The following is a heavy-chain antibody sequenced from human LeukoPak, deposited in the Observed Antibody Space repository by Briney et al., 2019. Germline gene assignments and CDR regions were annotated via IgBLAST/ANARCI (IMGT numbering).Heavy chain of an antibody. J-gene: IGHJ4*02. Sequence: ASVKVSCKVSGYTLTELSTHWVRQAPGKGLEWMGGFDPEDGETIYAQKFQGRVTMTEDTSTDTAYMELSSLRSEDTAVYYCATFRITMIVVAPWYFDYWGQGALVTVSS. CDR3: ATFRITMIVVAPWYFDY. D-gene: IGHD3-22*01. CDR2: FDPEDGET. V-gene: IGHV1-24*01. CDR1: GYTLTELS.